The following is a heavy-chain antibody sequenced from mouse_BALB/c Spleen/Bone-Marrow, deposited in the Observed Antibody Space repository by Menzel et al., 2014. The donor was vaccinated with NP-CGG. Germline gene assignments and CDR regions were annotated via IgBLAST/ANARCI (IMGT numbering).Heavy chain of an antibody. Sequence: EVKLMESGGGLVQPKGLLKLSCAASGFTFNTFAMSWVRQAPGKGLEWVARIRSKSNNFATYYADSVKDRFTISRDDSQSMLYLQMNNLKTEDTAMYYCVRGIYYYGSNYKNSALDYWGQGTSVTVSS. CDR1: GFTFNTFA. J-gene: IGHJ4*01. V-gene: IGHV10-1*02. CDR2: IRSKSNNFAT. D-gene: IGHD1-1*01. CDR3: VRGIYYYGSNYKNSALDY.